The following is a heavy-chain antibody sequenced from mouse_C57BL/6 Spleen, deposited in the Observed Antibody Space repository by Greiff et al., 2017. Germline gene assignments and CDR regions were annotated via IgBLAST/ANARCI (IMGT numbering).Heavy chain of an antibody. D-gene: IGHD5-1*01. CDR2: IDPHSGGT. CDR3: ASDLRRGYFDV. V-gene: IGHV1-72*01. J-gene: IGHJ1*03. CDR1: GYTFTSYW. Sequence: QVQLQQSGAELVKPGASVKLSCKASGYTFTSYWMHWVKQRPGRGLEWIGRIDPHSGGTKYNEKFKSKATLTVDKPSSTAYMQLISLTSEDSAVYYCASDLRRGYFDVGGTGTTVTVAS.